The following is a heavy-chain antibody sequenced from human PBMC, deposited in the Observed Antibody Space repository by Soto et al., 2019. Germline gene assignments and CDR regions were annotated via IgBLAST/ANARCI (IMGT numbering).Heavy chain of an antibody. CDR2: ISSTGRTI. CDR3: ARSYSSGWEFDY. D-gene: IGHD6-19*01. J-gene: IGHJ4*02. V-gene: IGHV3-11*01. Sequence: PGGSLRLSCGASGFTFSHYYMSWIRQAPGKGLEWVSYISSTGRTIYYADSVKGRFTVSRDNAQNSLSLKLNSLRVEDTAVYYCARSYSSGWEFDYWGQGTQVTVSS. CDR1: GFTFSHYY.